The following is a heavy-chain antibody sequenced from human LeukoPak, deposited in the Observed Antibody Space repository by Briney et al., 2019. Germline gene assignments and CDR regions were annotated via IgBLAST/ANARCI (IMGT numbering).Heavy chain of an antibody. CDR3: ARRSHSPLGSPY. Sequence: SETLSLTCSVSGASITASGFYWAWVRRPPGKGLEWIGSLYYGATNYYNPSLQSRVTISVDTSKNQFSLDLASVAAADTAVYYCARRSHSPLGSPYWGQGTQVTVSS. V-gene: IGHV4-39*01. J-gene: IGHJ4*01. CDR2: LYYGATN. CDR1: GASITASGFY. D-gene: IGHD3-10*01.